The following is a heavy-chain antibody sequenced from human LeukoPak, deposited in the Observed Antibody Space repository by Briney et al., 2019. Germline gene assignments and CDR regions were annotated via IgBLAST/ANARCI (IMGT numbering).Heavy chain of an antibody. CDR2: ISGSGVST. V-gene: IGHV3-23*01. D-gene: IGHD4-17*01. CDR3: SFGRIGTVTTPFDY. Sequence: GGCLRLSCAPSGFTFRSYAMTGGRQAPGEGLEWVSAISGSGVSTNYADSVKGRLTISRDNSRNTLYLQMDSRIAEDTAVYYCSFGRIGTVTTPFDYWGQGTPVTVSS. CDR1: GFTFRSYA. J-gene: IGHJ4*02.